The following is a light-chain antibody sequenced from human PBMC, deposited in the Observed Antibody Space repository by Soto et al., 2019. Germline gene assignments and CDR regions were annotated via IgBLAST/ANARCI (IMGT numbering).Light chain of an antibody. CDR1: QGITSW. CDR3: QQTSSFPLT. V-gene: IGKV1-12*01. J-gene: IGKJ4*01. Sequence: DIQMTQSPSSVSASVGDSLIITCRASQGITSWVAWYQHKPGRAPKLLIYAASRLQSGVPSRFSGSGSGTDFTLTISSLQPEDFGTSYCQQTSSFPLTLGGGTKVEIK. CDR2: AAS.